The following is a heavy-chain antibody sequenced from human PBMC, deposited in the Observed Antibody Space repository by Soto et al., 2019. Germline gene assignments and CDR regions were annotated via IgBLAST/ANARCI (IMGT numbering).Heavy chain of an antibody. Sequence: ASVKVSCKASGYTFTSYGISWVRQAPGQGLEWMGWISAYNGNTNYAQKLQGRVTMTTDTSTSTAYMELRSLRPDDTAVYYCAKKGYYGSGSYYNWDYYGMDVWRQGTTVTVSS. D-gene: IGHD3-10*01. J-gene: IGHJ6*02. V-gene: IGHV1-18*01. CDR1: GYTFTSYG. CDR2: ISAYNGNT. CDR3: AKKGYYGSGSYYNWDYYGMDV.